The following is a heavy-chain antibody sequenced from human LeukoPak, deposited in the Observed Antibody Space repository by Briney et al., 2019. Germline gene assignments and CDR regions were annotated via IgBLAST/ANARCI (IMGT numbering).Heavy chain of an antibody. CDR3: ARRGGFFDF. Sequence: PSETLSLTCAVYGGSFSGYYWSWIRQPPGKGLEWIGEINHTGSTNYNPSLQSRVTISIDKSKNQFSLRLSSVTAADTAFYYCARRGGFFDFWGQGTLVTVSS. CDR2: INHTGST. CDR1: GGSFSGYY. D-gene: IGHD3-16*01. J-gene: IGHJ4*02. V-gene: IGHV4-34*01.